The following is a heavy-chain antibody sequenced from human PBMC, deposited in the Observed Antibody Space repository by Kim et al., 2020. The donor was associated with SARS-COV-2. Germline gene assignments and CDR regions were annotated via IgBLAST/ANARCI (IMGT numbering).Heavy chain of an antibody. J-gene: IGHJ4*02. CDR1: SDSISSYY. V-gene: IGHV4-59*01. D-gene: IGHD6-25*01. Sequence: SETLSLTCSVSSDSISSYYCSWIRQPPGKGLEWLGYIYYSGSTDYNPSLKTRVTISWDTSRNQSSLVLTSVTVADTAAFYCARSEGGASGRQFDYWGQG. CDR3: ARSEGGASGRQFDY. CDR2: IYYSGST.